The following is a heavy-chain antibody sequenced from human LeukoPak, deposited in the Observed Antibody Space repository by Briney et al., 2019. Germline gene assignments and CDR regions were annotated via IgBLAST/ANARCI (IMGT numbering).Heavy chain of an antibody. CDR1: DVSINSYY. D-gene: IGHD1-26*01. CDR3: ARGRSNYYGMDV. V-gene: IGHV4-59*01. J-gene: IGHJ6*02. Sequence: PSETLSLTCSVSDVSINSYYWNWIRRPPGKGLEWIGYIYYNGNTNYSPSLKSRVTMSVDTSKNLFSLKVSSVTAADTAVYYCARGRSNYYGMDVWGQGTTVTVSS. CDR2: IYYNGNT.